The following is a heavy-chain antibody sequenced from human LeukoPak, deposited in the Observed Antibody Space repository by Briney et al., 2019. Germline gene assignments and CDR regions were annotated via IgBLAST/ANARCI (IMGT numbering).Heavy chain of an antibody. V-gene: IGHV3-48*04. CDR1: GFTFSSYA. CDR3: ARAPYYYDSSGYYDAFDI. D-gene: IGHD3-22*01. Sequence: GGSLRLSCAASGFTFSSYAMSWVRQAPGKGLEWVSYISSSGSTIYYADSVKGRFTISRDNAKNSLYLQMNSLRAEDTAVYYCARAPYYYDSSGYYDAFDIWGQGTMVTVSS. J-gene: IGHJ3*02. CDR2: ISSSGSTI.